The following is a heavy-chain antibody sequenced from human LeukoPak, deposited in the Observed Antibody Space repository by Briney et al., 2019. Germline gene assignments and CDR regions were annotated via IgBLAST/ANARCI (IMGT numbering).Heavy chain of an antibody. V-gene: IGHV3-33*01. Sequence: GRSLRLSCAASGFTFSSYGMHWVRQAPGKGLEWVAVIWYDGSNKYYADSVKGRFTISRDNSKNTLYLQMNSLRAEDTAVYYCARDRPKSGWYYFDYWGQGTLVTVSS. D-gene: IGHD6-19*01. J-gene: IGHJ4*02. CDR1: GFTFSSYG. CDR3: ARDRPKSGWYYFDY. CDR2: IWYDGSNK.